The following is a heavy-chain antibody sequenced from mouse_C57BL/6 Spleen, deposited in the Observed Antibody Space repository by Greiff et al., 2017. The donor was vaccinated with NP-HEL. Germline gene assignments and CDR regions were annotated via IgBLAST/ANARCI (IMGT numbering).Heavy chain of an antibody. CDR2: IDPSDSYT. CDR1: GYTFTSYW. Sequence: QVQLKQPGAELVKPGASVKLSCKASGYTFTSYWMQWVKQRPGQGLEWIGEIDPSDSYTNYNQKFKGKATLTVDTSSSTAYMQLSSLTSEDSAVYYCAREGNSSGYPSFAYWGQGTLVTVSA. D-gene: IGHD3-2*02. V-gene: IGHV1-50*01. CDR3: AREGNSSGYPSFAY. J-gene: IGHJ3*01.